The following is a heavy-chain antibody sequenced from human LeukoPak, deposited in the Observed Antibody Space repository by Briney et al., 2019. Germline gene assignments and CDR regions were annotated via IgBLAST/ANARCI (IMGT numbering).Heavy chain of an antibody. CDR1: GFTVSSNY. J-gene: IGHJ1*01. CDR2: IYSGGST. V-gene: IGHV3-53*01. CDR3: ARIVTTVTTRYFQH. D-gene: IGHD4-17*01. Sequence: PGGSLRLSCAPSGFTVSSNYMSWVRQAPGKGLEWVSVIYSGGSTYYADSVKGRFTISRDNSKNTLYHQMNSLRAEDTAVYYCARIVTTVTTRYFQHWGQGTLVTVSS.